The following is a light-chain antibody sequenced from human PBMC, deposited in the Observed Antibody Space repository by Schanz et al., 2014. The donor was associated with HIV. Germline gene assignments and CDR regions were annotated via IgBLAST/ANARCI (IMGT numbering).Light chain of an antibody. Sequence: EIVLTQSPGTLSLSPGERATLSCRASQSVSSSYLAWYQQKPGQAPRLLIYCASSRATGIPDRFSGSGSGTDFTLTISRLEPEDFAVYYCQQYGSSPLFGQGTKVEIK. J-gene: IGKJ1*01. CDR3: QQYGSSPL. V-gene: IGKV3-20*01. CDR2: CAS. CDR1: QSVSSSY.